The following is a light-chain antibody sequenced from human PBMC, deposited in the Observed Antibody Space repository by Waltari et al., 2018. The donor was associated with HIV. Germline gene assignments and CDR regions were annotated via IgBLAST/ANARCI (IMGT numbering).Light chain of an antibody. CDR1: SSNIGKNF. Sequence: QSALTHPHSVSAAPGHKVTIPFSVSSSNIGKNFVAWYKQLPGAAPKPLIYDNNKRPSGIPDRFSGSKSGTSATLGVTGLQTGDEADYYCGTWDSSLSGVVFGGGTKLTVL. V-gene: IGLV1-51*01. CDR2: DNN. J-gene: IGLJ2*01. CDR3: GTWDSSLSGVV.